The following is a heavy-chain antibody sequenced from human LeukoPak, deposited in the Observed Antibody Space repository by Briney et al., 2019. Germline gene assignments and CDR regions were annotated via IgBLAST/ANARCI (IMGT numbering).Heavy chain of an antibody. J-gene: IGHJ6*02. Sequence: ASVKVSCKASGYTFTSYDINWVRQATGQGLEWMGGFDPEDGETIYAQKFQGRVTMTEDTSTDTAYMELSSLRSEDTAVYYCATPSALVNYYFGMDVWGQGTTVTVSS. CDR2: FDPEDGET. CDR1: GYTFTSYD. CDR3: ATPSALVNYYFGMDV. V-gene: IGHV1-24*01.